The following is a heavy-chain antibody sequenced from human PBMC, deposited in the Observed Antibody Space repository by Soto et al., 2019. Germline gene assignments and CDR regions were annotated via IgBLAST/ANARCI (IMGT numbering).Heavy chain of an antibody. V-gene: IGHV4-59*01. CDR3: ARSAGSEHYYYYGMDV. D-gene: IGHD3-10*01. J-gene: IGHJ6*02. CDR1: GGSISSYY. Sequence: SETLSLTCTGSGGSISSYYWSWIRQPPGKGLEWIGYIYYSGSTNYNPSLKSRVTISVDTSKNQFSLKLSSVTAADTAVYYCARSAGSEHYYYYGMDVWGQGTTVTVSS. CDR2: IYYSGST.